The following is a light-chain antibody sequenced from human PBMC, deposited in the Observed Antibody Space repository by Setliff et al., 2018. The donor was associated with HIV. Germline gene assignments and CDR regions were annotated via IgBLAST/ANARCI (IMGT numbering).Light chain of an antibody. V-gene: IGLV2-14*01. CDR2: DVS. CDR3: MSYLSTNSYV. Sequence: QSALTQPASVSGSPGQSITISCTGTSSDVGGYNYVSWYQQHPGKAPKLMIYDVSNRPSGVSNRFSGSKSGNTASLTISGLQAEDEADYYCMSYLSTNSYVFGTGTKVTVL. CDR1: SSDVGGYNY. J-gene: IGLJ1*01.